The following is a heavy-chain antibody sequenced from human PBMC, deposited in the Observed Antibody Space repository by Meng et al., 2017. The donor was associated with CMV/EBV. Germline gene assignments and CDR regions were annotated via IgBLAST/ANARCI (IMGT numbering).Heavy chain of an antibody. CDR1: GFTFSGSA. Sequence: GGSLRLSCAASGFTFSGSAMHWVRQASGKGLEWVGRIRSKANNYATAYAASVKGRFTISRDDSKNTAYLQMNSLKTEDTAVYYCTRRSSSNDYWGQGTLVTVSS. CDR3: TRRSSSNDY. CDR2: IRSKANNYAT. J-gene: IGHJ4*02. D-gene: IGHD6-6*01. V-gene: IGHV3-73*01.